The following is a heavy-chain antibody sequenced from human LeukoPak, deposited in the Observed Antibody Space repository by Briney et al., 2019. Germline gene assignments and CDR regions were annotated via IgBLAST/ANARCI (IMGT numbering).Heavy chain of an antibody. CDR3: ARGGRSGYYYGDAFDV. CDR1: GESFTRYW. D-gene: IGHD3-3*01. Sequence: GESLKISCKGSGESFTRYWIGWVRQMPGKGLEWMGVIYPGDSDTRYSPSFQGQVTISIDRSTTTAYLQWSSLKASDTAMYYCARGGRSGYYYGDAFDVWGQGTMVIVSS. V-gene: IGHV5-51*01. J-gene: IGHJ3*01. CDR2: IYPGDSDT.